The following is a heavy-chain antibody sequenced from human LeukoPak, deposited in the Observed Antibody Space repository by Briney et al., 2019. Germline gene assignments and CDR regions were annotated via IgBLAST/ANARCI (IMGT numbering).Heavy chain of an antibody. V-gene: IGHV3-30*02. Sequence: GGSLRLSCAASGFTFSSYGMHWLRQAPGKGLEWVAFIRYDGSNKYYADSVKGRFTISRDNSKNTLYLQMNSLRAEDTAVYYCGSSGPPGGYFDYWGQGTLVTVSS. J-gene: IGHJ4*02. CDR3: GSSGPPGGYFDY. CDR2: IRYDGSNK. CDR1: GFTFSSYG. D-gene: IGHD2-15*01.